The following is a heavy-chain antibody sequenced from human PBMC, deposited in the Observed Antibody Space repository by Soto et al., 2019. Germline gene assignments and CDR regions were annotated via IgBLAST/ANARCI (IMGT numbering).Heavy chain of an antibody. V-gene: IGHV3-33*01. CDR1: GFTFSSYG. D-gene: IGHD3-22*01. Sequence: QVQLVESGGGVVQPGRSLRLSCAASGFTFSSYGIHWVRQAPGKGLEWVAVIWYDGSNKYYADSVKGRFTISRDNSKNKLYLQMNSLRAEDTAVYYCAGISGYYFFDYWGQGTLVTVSS. CDR3: AGISGYYFFDY. CDR2: IWYDGSNK. J-gene: IGHJ4*02.